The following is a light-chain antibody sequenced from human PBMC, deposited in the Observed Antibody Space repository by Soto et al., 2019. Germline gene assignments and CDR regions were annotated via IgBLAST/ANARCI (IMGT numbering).Light chain of an antibody. CDR1: TSDVSIYNY. Sequence: QSALTQPASVSGSPGQSITISCTGTTSDVSIYNYVSWYQQHPGKAPKLMIYGVSNRPSGVSNRFSGAKSGHTASLTISGLQVEDEADYYCCSYTSSTNYVFGPGTKVTLL. CDR3: CSYTSSTNYV. J-gene: IGLJ1*01. CDR2: GVS. V-gene: IGLV2-14*01.